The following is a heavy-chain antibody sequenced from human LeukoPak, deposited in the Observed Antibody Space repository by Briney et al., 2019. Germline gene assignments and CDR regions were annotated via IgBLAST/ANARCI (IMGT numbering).Heavy chain of an antibody. D-gene: IGHD3-3*01. CDR2: ISNSGSSI. J-gene: IGHJ4*02. CDR3: ARDRGGTDDFWSGYHTGYFDY. V-gene: IGHV3-11*04. CDR1: GFTFSDSY. Sequence: TGGSLRLSCAASGFTFSDSYMTWIRQAPGKGLEWVSYISNSGSSIYYADSVKGRFTTSRDNAKSSLYLQMNSLRPEDTAVFYCARDRGGTDDFWSGYHTGYFDYWGQGTLVTVSS.